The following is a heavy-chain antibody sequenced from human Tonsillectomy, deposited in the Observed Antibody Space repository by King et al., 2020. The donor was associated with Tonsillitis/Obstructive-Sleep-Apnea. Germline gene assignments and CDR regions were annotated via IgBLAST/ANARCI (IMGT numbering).Heavy chain of an antibody. CDR1: GFTLSSYW. J-gene: IGHJ4*02. CDR3: ARVRGSGCLDY. V-gene: IGHV3-7*04. CDR2: IKQDGSEK. Sequence: EVQLVESGGGLVQPGGSLRLSCAASGFTLSSYWMSWVRQAPGKGLEWVANIKQDGSEKKYVDSVKGRFTISRDNAKNSLYLQMNSLRGEDTAVYYCARVRGSGCLDYWGQGTLVTVSS. D-gene: IGHD6-19*01.